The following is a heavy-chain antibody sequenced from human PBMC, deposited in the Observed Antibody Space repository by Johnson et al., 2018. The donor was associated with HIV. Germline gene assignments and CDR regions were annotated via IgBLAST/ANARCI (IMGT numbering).Heavy chain of an antibody. D-gene: IGHD2-21*01. J-gene: IGHJ3*02. CDR1: GFTFDDYA. Sequence: VQLVESGGGLVQPGRSLRLSCAASGFTFDDYAMHWVRQAPGKGLEWVANIKQDGSEKYYVDSVKGRFTISRDNAKNSLYLQMNSLRAEDTAVYYCARGPGFLGAFDIWGQGTMVTVSS. V-gene: IGHV3-7*01. CDR3: ARGPGFLGAFDI. CDR2: IKQDGSEK.